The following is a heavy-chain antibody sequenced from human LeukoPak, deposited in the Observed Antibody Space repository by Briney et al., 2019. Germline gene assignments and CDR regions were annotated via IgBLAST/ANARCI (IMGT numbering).Heavy chain of an antibody. CDR2: ISGGGDFI. CDR3: AKVDGSLSSRARFAY. J-gene: IGHJ4*02. CDR1: GFTFSSYA. Sequence: GGSLRLSCAASGFTFSSYAVNWVRQAPGKGLEWVSAISGGGDFIYYAESVKGRFTISRDNSKSTGYLQMNSLRAEDTAIYYCAKVDGSLSSRARFAYWGPGTLVTVSS. V-gene: IGHV3-23*01. D-gene: IGHD6-6*01.